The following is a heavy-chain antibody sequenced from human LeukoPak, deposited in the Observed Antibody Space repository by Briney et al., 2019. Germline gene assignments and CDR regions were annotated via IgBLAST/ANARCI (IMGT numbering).Heavy chain of an antibody. CDR1: GFTFSSYG. D-gene: IGHD3-22*01. J-gene: IGHJ4*02. Sequence: GGSLRLSCAASGFTFSSYGMSWVRQAPGKGLEWVSAISGSGGSTYYADSVKGRFTISRDNSKNTLYLQMNSLRAEDTAVYYCAKDNYYDSSGQRLYFDYWGQGTLVTVSS. CDR3: AKDNYYDSSGQRLYFDY. V-gene: IGHV3-23*01. CDR2: ISGSGGST.